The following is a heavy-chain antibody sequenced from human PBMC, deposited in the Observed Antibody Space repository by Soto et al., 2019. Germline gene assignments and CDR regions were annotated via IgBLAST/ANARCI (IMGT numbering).Heavy chain of an antibody. CDR1: GFTFSSYA. Sequence: EVQLLESGGGLVQPGGSLRLSCAASGFTFSSYAMSWVRQAPGKGLEWVSAIRGSGGSTYYADSVKGRFTITRDNSKNTLYLQMNSMRAEDTAVYYCAKVEDYESSGYYSLDYWGQGTLVTVSS. V-gene: IGHV3-23*01. D-gene: IGHD3-22*01. CDR3: AKVEDYESSGYYSLDY. CDR2: IRGSGGST. J-gene: IGHJ4*02.